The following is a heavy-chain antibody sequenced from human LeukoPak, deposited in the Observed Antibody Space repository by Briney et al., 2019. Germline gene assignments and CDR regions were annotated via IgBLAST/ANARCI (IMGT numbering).Heavy chain of an antibody. CDR2: INPNSDGT. Sequence: ASLKVSSTASVYTFTPYYMHCVRQAPGQGLEWMGWINPNSDGTNYAQNYQGRLTMTRDTTISTTYMELSRLRSDDTAVYYCARDQNYYGSGSYYNTDYWGQGTLVTVCS. CDR3: ARDQNYYGSGSYYNTDY. CDR1: VYTFTPYY. V-gene: IGHV1-2*02. D-gene: IGHD3-10*01. J-gene: IGHJ4*02.